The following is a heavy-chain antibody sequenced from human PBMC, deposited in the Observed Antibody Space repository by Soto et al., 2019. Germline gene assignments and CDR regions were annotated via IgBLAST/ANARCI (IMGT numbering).Heavy chain of an antibody. CDR2: IIPIFGTA. V-gene: IGHV1-69*12. D-gene: IGHD6-6*01. CDR3: ARDPEIGPRDNWCDP. J-gene: IGHJ5*02. CDR1: GGTFSSYA. Sequence: QVQLVQSGAEVKKPGSSVKVSCKASGGTFSSYAISWVRQSPGQGLEWMGGIIPIFGTANYAQKFQGRVTITADESTSTAYMELSSLRSEDTDVYYCARDPEIGPRDNWCDPWGQGTLVTVSS.